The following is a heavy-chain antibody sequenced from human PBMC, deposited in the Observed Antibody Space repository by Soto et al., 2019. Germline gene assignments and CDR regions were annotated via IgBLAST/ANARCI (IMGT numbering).Heavy chain of an antibody. CDR2: IFYSGST. J-gene: IGHJ5*01. CDR3: ARMVGDPFRSCDS. CDR1: GGSISSYY. D-gene: IGHD3-10*02. Sequence: QVQLQESGPGLVKPSETLSLTCTVSGGSISSYYWSWIRQPPGKGLEWIWFIFYSGSTSYNPSLKSRVTISIDTSSYQFSLKLNSVTAADTAVYYCARMVGDPFRSCDSLGQGTLVAVSS. V-gene: IGHV4-59*01.